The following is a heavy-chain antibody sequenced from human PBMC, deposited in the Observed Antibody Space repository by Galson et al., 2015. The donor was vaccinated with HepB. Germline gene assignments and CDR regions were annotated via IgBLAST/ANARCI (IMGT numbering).Heavy chain of an antibody. D-gene: IGHD3-9*01. Sequence: SVKVSCKASGYTFTSYGITWVRQAPGQGLEWMGWISTYNGNTNYAQKLQGRVTMTTDTSTSTAYMELRSLRSDDTAMYYCATSGGRYFDWWGQGTLVTVSS. J-gene: IGHJ4*02. CDR2: ISTYNGNT. CDR1: GYTFTSYG. V-gene: IGHV1-18*01. CDR3: ATSGGRYFDW.